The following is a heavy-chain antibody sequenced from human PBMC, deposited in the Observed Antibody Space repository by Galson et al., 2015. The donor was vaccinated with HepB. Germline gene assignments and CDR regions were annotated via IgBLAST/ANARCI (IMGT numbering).Heavy chain of an antibody. V-gene: IGHV1-18*01. D-gene: IGHD6-19*01. CDR1: GYTLTSSG. CDR3: ARVVGTGWYRGTGYNWFDP. Sequence: SVQVSCKASGYTLTSSGISWVRQAPGQGLEWMGWISAYNGNPNHAQKLQGRVTMTTDTSTSTAYMELRSLRSDDTAVYYCARVVGTGWYRGTGYNWFDPWGQGTLVTVSS. CDR2: ISAYNGNP. J-gene: IGHJ5*02.